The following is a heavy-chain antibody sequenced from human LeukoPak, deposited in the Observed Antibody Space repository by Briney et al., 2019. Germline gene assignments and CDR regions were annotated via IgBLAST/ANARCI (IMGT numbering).Heavy chain of an antibody. V-gene: IGHV1-2*02. CDR3: ARGQQQLAPSYNWFDP. CDR1: GYTFTGYY. CDR2: INPNSGGT. D-gene: IGHD6-13*01. J-gene: IGHJ5*02. Sequence: ASVKVSCKASGYTFTGYYMHWVRQAPGQGLEWMGWINPNSGGTNYAQKFQGRVTMTRDTSISTAYMELSRLRSDDTAVYYCARGQQQLAPSYNWFDPWGQGTLVTVSS.